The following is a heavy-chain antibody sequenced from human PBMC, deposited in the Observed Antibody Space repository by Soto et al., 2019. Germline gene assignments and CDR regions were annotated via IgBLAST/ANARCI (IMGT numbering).Heavy chain of an antibody. CDR2: INPTSGST. CDR1: GYTFTNYY. Sequence: QVQLVQSGAEVKKPGASVKVSCKASGYTFTNYYIHWVRQAPGQGLEWMGIINPTSGSTNYAQKFQGRVTLTYDTSTTTVYMELSGLRSEDTAVLYCARDLAAGDHWGQGTPVTVSS. D-gene: IGHD6-13*01. J-gene: IGHJ4*02. V-gene: IGHV1-46*01. CDR3: ARDLAAGDH.